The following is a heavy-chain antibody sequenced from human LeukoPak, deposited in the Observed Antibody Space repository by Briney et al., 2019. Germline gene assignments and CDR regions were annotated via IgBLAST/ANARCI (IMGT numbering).Heavy chain of an antibody. V-gene: IGHV1-8*01. Sequence: ASVKVSCKASGYTFTSYDINWVRQATGQGLEWMGWMNPNSGNTGYAQKFQGRVTMTRNTSISTAYMELSSLRSEDTAVYYCARGPQWLVQSNFDYWGQGTLVTVSS. CDR1: GYTFTSYD. D-gene: IGHD6-19*01. J-gene: IGHJ4*02. CDR3: ARGPQWLVQSNFDY. CDR2: MNPNSGNT.